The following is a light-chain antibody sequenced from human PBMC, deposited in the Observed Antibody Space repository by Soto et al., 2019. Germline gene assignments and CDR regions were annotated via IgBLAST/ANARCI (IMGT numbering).Light chain of an antibody. CDR2: DAS. CDR1: QNISRS. J-gene: IGKJ1*01. Sequence: EIVMTQSPVTLSVSPGERATLSCRASQNISRSLAWYQQKPGQAPRLLIYDASNRATGIPARFSGTGSETDFTLTISSLEPEDFAIYYCQQRSKMPLTFGHGTKVDIK. CDR3: QQRSKMPLT. V-gene: IGKV3-11*01.